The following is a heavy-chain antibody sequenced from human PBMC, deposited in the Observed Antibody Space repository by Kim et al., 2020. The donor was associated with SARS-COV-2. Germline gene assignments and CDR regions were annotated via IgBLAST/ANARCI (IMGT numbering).Heavy chain of an antibody. V-gene: IGHV3-20*01. Sequence: GGSLRLACGASGFKFDDYGMAWVRQLPGKELEWVSGINWVGGSVGYADSVKGRFNISRDNTKNIVYLQMNNVRVEDTALYHCAKLGGSYFYHSGMDAWG. CDR3: AKLGGSYFYHSGMDA. CDR2: INWVGGSV. J-gene: IGHJ6*04. D-gene: IGHD3-10*01. CDR1: GFKFDDYG.